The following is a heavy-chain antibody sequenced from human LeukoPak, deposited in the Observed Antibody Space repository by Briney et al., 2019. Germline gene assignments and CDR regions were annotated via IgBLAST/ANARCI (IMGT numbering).Heavy chain of an antibody. CDR3: ARDGYNFRAFDY. V-gene: IGHV3-74*01. Sequence: GGSLRLSCAASGFTFSDYWMHWVRQAPGKGLVWVSRINSEGSRTTYADSVEGRFTISRDNAKNTVYLDMNSLGAEDTAVYYCARDGYNFRAFDYWGQGTLVSATS. CDR1: GFTFSDYW. J-gene: IGHJ4*02. CDR2: INSEGSRT. D-gene: IGHD5-24*01.